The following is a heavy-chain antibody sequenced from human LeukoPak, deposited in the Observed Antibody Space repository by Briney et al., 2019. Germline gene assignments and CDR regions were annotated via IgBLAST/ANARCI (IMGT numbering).Heavy chain of an antibody. D-gene: IGHD3-22*01. Sequence: SETLSLTCTVSGGSISSSSYCWGWIRQPPGKGLEWIGSIYYSGSTYYNPSLKSRVTISVDTSKNQFSLKLSSVTAADTAVYYCARRLLDSSGYYPYYFDYWGQGTLVTVSS. CDR1: GGSISSSSYC. CDR2: IYYSGST. J-gene: IGHJ4*02. CDR3: ARRLLDSSGYYPYYFDY. V-gene: IGHV4-39*01.